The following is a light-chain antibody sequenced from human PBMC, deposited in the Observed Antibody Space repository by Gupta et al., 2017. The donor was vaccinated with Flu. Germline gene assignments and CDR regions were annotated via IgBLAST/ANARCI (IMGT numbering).Light chain of an antibody. CDR1: QSIRNY. CDR2: AAC. J-gene: IGKJ1*01. Sequence: GDRVTITCRASQSIRNYLNWYQQKPGKAPKLLIYAACSLQSGVPSRFSGSGSGTDFTLTISSLQPEDVATYYCQQSYSNPRTFGQGTKVEIK. CDR3: QQSYSNPRT. V-gene: IGKV1-39*01.